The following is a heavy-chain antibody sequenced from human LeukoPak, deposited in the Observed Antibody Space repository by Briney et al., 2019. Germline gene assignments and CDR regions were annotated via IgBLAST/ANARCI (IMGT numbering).Heavy chain of an antibody. CDR2: MWREGNVK. CDR1: GFNFRMHA. CDR3: VTDPPDSGCAFWS. Sequence: PGGSLRLSCAASGFNFRMHAMHWVRQAPGKGLEWVAMMWREGNVKYYVDSVKGRFTISRDDFTSELYLQMDRLRVEDTAVYYCVTDPPDSGCAFWSWGQGALVTVAS. J-gene: IGHJ5*02. V-gene: IGHV3-33*01. D-gene: IGHD6-19*01.